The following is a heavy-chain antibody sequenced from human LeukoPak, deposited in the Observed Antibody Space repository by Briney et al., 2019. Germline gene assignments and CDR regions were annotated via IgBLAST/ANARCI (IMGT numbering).Heavy chain of an antibody. V-gene: IGHV4-39*07. Sequence: SETLSLTCSVSGDSISKSRYQWGWIRQPPGKGLEWIGNILYCLGTYYNPSLGGRATISLDKSKNQLSLNLTSVTAADTALYYCARDRWNDVPFDYWGQGLLVTVSS. CDR1: GDSISKSRYQ. J-gene: IGHJ4*02. D-gene: IGHD1-1*01. CDR3: ARDRWNDVPFDY. CDR2: ILYCLGT.